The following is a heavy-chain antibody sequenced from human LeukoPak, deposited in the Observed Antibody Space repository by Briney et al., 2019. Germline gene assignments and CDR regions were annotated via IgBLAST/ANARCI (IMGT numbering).Heavy chain of an antibody. V-gene: IGHV3-21*01. Sequence: GGSLRLSCAASGFTFSSYSMNWVRQAPGKGLEWVSSISSSSSYIYYADSVKGRFTISRDNAKNSLYLRMNSLRAEDTAVYYCARVNQLLMLDAFDIWGQGTMVTVSS. CDR1: GFTFSSYS. CDR3: ARVNQLLMLDAFDI. CDR2: ISSSSSYI. D-gene: IGHD2-2*01. J-gene: IGHJ3*02.